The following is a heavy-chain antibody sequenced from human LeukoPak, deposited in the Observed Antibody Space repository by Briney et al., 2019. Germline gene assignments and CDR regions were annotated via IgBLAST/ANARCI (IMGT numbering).Heavy chain of an antibody. V-gene: IGHV3-74*01. Sequence: GGSLTLSCAASGFTFSSFAMSWVRQAPGKGLVWVSRINSDGSGTSYADSVKGRFTISRDNAKNTLYLQMNSLRAEDTAVYYCARDSNWGPASGWFDPWGQGTLVTVSS. D-gene: IGHD7-27*01. CDR2: INSDGSGT. CDR3: ARDSNWGPASGWFDP. CDR1: GFTFSSFA. J-gene: IGHJ5*02.